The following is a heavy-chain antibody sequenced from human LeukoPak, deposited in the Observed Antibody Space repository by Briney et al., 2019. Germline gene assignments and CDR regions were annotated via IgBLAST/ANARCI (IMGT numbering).Heavy chain of an antibody. D-gene: IGHD2/OR15-2a*01. J-gene: IGHJ4*02. V-gene: IGHV3-7*01. Sequence: PGGSLRPSCAASGFTFSSYWMSWVRQAPGKGLEWVANIKQDGSEKYYVDSMKGRFTISGDNAKNSLYLQMNSLRAEDTAVYYCARDFSLVALYYFDYWGQGTLVTVSS. CDR3: ARDFSLVALYYFDY. CDR1: GFTFSSYW. CDR2: IKQDGSEK.